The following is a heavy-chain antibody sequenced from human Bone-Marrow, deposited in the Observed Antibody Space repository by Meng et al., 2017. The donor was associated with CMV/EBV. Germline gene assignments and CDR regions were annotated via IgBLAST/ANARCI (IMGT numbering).Heavy chain of an antibody. CDR1: GGSFSGYY. D-gene: IGHD3-10*01. V-gene: IGHV4-34*01. CDR2: IKHGGKT. Sequence: SETLSLTCSIYGGSFSGYYWSWIRQSPGKGLEWIGEIKHGGKTNYSPSLKSRVTISIDTSKNQFSLELNSVTAADTAIYYCARDVDHNGSGVGINWFDPWGQGTLVTVSS. J-gene: IGHJ5*02. CDR3: ARDVDHNGSGVGINWFDP.